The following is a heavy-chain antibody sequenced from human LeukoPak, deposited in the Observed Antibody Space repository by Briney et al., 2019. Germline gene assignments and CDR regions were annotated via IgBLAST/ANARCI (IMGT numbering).Heavy chain of an antibody. CDR1: GFTFSSYA. Sequence: SGGSLRLSCAASGFTFSSYAMIWVRQAPGKGLQWVSALSASGRGTYYADFVKGRFTVSRDNSKNTLYLQMNSLRAEDTALYFCAKGIPWACLPYCAFDIWGQGTMVTVSS. D-gene: IGHD1-26*01. CDR2: LSASGRGT. V-gene: IGHV3-23*01. J-gene: IGHJ3*02. CDR3: AKGIPWACLPYCAFDI.